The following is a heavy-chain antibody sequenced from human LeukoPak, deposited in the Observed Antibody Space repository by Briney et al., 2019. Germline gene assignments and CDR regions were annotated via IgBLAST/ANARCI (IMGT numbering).Heavy chain of an antibody. CDR3: ARLGVEASEHYFDY. D-gene: IGHD3-3*01. J-gene: IGHJ4*02. CDR2: IYHSGTT. Sequence: SETLSLTCVVSGYSISSGYFWAWIRQPPGEGLEWIGSIYHSGTTYYNPSLNSRVTRSVDPSKNQFSLKLSSVTAAGTAVYYCARLGVEASEHYFDYWGQGTLFTVSS. V-gene: IGHV4-38-2*01. CDR1: GYSISSGYF.